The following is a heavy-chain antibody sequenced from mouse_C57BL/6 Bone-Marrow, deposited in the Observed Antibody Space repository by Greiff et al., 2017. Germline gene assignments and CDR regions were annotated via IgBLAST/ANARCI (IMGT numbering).Heavy chain of an antibody. CDR2: INPYNGGT. V-gene: IGHV1-19*01. Sequence: VQLQQSGPVLVKPGASVKMSCKASGYTFTDYYMNWVKQSPGKSLEWIGVINPYNGGTSYNQKFKGKATLTVDKSSSTAYMELNSLTSEDSAVYYCARQLRLEGAMDYWGQGTSVTVSS. CDR1: GYTFTDYY. CDR3: ARQLRLEGAMDY. D-gene: IGHD3-2*02. J-gene: IGHJ4*01.